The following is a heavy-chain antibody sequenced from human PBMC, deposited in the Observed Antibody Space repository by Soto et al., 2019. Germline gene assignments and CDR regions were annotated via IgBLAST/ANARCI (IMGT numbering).Heavy chain of an antibody. D-gene: IGHD3-10*01. CDR3: AKRGSPVGWGVRPRYFDL. V-gene: IGHV3-23*01. CDR1: GFTFSSYA. Sequence: EVQLLESGGGLVQPGGSLRLSCAASGFTFSSYAMSWVRQAPGKGLEWVSAISGSGGSTYYADSVKGRFTISRDNSKNTLYLQMNSLRAEDTAVYYCAKRGSPVGWGVRPRYFDLWGRGTLVTVSS. J-gene: IGHJ2*01. CDR2: ISGSGGST.